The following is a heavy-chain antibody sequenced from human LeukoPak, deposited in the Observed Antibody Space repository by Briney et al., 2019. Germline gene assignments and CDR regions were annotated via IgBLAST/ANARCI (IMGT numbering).Heavy chain of an antibody. Sequence: PSETLSLTCTVSGGSISSYYWSWIRQPPGKGLEWIGYIYYSGSTNYNPSLKSRVTISIDTSKNQFSLKLSSVTAADTAVYYCARATYSNYVYYFDYWGQGTLVTVSS. CDR3: ARATYSNYVYYFDY. CDR1: GGSISSYY. D-gene: IGHD4-11*01. CDR2: IYYSGST. J-gene: IGHJ4*02. V-gene: IGHV4-59*01.